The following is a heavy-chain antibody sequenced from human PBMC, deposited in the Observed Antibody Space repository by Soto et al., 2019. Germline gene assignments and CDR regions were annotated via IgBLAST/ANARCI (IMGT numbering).Heavy chain of an antibody. CDR2: IYSGGST. D-gene: IGHD1-7*01. CDR1: GFTVSCNY. CDR3: AREELGIYAADY. J-gene: IGHJ4*02. Sequence: GGSLRLSCAASGFTVSCNYMSWVRQAPGKGLEWVSVIYSGGSTYYADSVKGRFTISRDNSKNTLYLQMNSLRAEDTAVYYCAREELGIYAADYWGQGTLVTVSS. V-gene: IGHV3-66*01.